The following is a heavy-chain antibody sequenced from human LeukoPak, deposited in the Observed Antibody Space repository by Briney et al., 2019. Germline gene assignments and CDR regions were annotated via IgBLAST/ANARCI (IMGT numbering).Heavy chain of an antibody. CDR3: ARGARGAYFDY. V-gene: IGHV3-66*01. CDR1: GXTVSSSY. Sequence: GGSLRLSCAASGXTVSSSYMSWVRQVPGKGLEWVSCIYGADTIYYADFVKDRFTISRDSNRNILYLQMNSLRAEDTAVYYCARGARGAYFDYWGQGTLVTVSS. J-gene: IGHJ4*02. CDR2: IYGADTI. D-gene: IGHD4/OR15-4a*01.